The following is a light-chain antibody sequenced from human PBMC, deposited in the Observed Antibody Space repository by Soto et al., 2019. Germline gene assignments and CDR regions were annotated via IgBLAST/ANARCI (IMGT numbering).Light chain of an antibody. V-gene: IGLV2-14*01. Sequence: QSALTQPASVSGSPGQSITISCTGTSSDVGGYNYVSWYQQHPGKAPKLMIYEVSNRPSGVSNRFSGSKSGNTASLTISGLQAEDEADYYCSSYTSSSTPWVFGGGTQLTGL. CDR3: SSYTSSSTPWV. CDR2: EVS. J-gene: IGLJ3*02. CDR1: SSDVGGYNY.